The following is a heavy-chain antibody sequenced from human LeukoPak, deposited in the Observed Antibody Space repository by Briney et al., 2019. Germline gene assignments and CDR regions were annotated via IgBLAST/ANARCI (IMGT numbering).Heavy chain of an antibody. J-gene: IGHJ4*02. Sequence: GGSLRLSCAASGFTFSSHGMTWVRQAPGKGLEWVSAISGNGGSTYYADSVKGRFTISRDNSKNTLYLQMNSLRAEDTAVYYCAKDRGYYGSGSSFDYWGQGTLVTVSS. CDR2: ISGNGGST. CDR3: AKDRGYYGSGSSFDY. V-gene: IGHV3-23*01. CDR1: GFTFSSHG. D-gene: IGHD3-10*01.